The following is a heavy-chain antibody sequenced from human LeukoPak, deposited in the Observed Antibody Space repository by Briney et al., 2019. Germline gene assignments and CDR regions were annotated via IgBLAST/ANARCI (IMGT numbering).Heavy chain of an antibody. Sequence: ASETLSLTCTVSGGSISSYYWSWIRQPPGKGLEWVGYIYYSGSTNYNPSLKSRVTISVDTSKNQFSLKLSSVTAADTAVYYCATCERYCSSTSCYDWFDPWGQGTLVTVSS. D-gene: IGHD2-2*01. CDR3: ATCERYCSSTSCYDWFDP. CDR2: IYYSGST. CDR1: GGSISSYY. J-gene: IGHJ5*02. V-gene: IGHV4-59*08.